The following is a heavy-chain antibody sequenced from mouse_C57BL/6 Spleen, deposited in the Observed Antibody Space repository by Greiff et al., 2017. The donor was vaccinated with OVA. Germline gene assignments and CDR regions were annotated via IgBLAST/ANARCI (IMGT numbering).Heavy chain of an antibody. Sequence: ESGPGLVKPSQSLSLTCSVTGYSITSGYYWNWIRQFPGNKLEWMGYISYDGSNNYNPSLKNRISITRDTSKNQFFLKLNSVTTEDTATYYCARGGYDSSDYWGQGTTLTVSS. J-gene: IGHJ2*01. CDR2: ISYDGSN. CDR1: GYSITSGYY. CDR3: ARGGYDSSDY. V-gene: IGHV3-6*01. D-gene: IGHD2-4*01.